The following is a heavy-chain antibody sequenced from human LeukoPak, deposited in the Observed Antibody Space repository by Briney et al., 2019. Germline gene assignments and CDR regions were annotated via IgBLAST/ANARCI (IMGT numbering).Heavy chain of an antibody. Sequence: ASVKVSCKASGYTFTGYYMHWVRQAPGQGLEGMGWINPNSGGQNYEKKFQGRVTMTRDTSKNQFSLKLSSVTAADTAVYYCARDAYYYGSESYFFDFWGQGTLVTVSS. CDR3: ARDAYYYGSESYFFDF. D-gene: IGHD3-10*01. V-gene: IGHV1-2*02. CDR2: INPNSGGQ. J-gene: IGHJ4*02. CDR1: GYTFTGYY.